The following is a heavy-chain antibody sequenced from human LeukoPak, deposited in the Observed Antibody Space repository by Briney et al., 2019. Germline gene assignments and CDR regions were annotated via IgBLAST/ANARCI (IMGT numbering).Heavy chain of an antibody. D-gene: IGHD2-8*01. CDR3: ARGAFKWWFDP. CDR1: GGSISSYY. J-gene: IGHJ5*02. V-gene: IGHV4-59*01. CDR2: IYYSGST. Sequence: SETLSLTCTVSGGSISSYYWSWIRQPPGKGLEWIGYIYYSGSTNYNPSLKSRVTISVDTSKNRFSLKLSSVTAADTAVYYCARGAFKWWFDPWGQGTLVTVSS.